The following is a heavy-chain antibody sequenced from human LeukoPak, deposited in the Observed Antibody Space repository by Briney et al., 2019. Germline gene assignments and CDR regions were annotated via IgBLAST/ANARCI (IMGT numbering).Heavy chain of an antibody. V-gene: IGHV3-73*01. CDR2: IRIKTNSYAT. Sequence: PGGSLRLSCAASGFTFSGSDMHWVRQASGKGLEWVGRIRIKTNSYATAYAASVKGRFTISRDDSKNTAYLQMNSLKTEDTAVYYCTTLDFDYWGRGTLVTVSS. CDR3: TTLDFDY. J-gene: IGHJ4*02. CDR1: GFTFSGSD.